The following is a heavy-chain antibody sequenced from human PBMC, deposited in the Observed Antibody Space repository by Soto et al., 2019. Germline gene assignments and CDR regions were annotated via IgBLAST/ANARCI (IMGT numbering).Heavy chain of an antibody. Sequence: ASVKVSCKASGYTFTGYYMHWVRQAPGQGLEWMGWINPNSGGTNYAQKFQGWVTMTRDTSISTAYMELSRRRSDDTVVNYCAKEAWGAGGGIAPAELGIADFDYWGQGTLVTVSS. CDR3: AKEAWGAGGGIAPAELGIADFDY. V-gene: IGHV1-2*04. J-gene: IGHJ4*02. D-gene: IGHD3-16*02. CDR1: GYTFTGYY. CDR2: INPNSGGT.